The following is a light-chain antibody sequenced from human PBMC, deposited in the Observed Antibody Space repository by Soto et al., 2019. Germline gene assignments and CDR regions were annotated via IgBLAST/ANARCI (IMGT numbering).Light chain of an antibody. J-gene: IGKJ4*01. CDR2: AAT. CDR3: QRYNNWPPLT. Sequence: EIVMTQSPATLSVSPGEGATLSCRASQSVSSNLAWYQQKPGHAPRLLIYAATTRATGIPARFRGSGSGTEFTLTIASLQSEDFAVYYCQRYNNWPPLTFGGGTKVEIK. V-gene: IGKV3-15*01. CDR1: QSVSSN.